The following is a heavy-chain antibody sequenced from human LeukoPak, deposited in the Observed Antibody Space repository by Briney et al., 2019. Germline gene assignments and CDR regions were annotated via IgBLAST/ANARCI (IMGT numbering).Heavy chain of an antibody. Sequence: PSETLPLTCTVSGGSISSYYWSWIRQPPGKGPEWIGYIYYGGSTNYNPSLKSRVAISVDTSKNQFSLKLSSVTAADTAVYYCARVVLPAGGAFDIWGQGTMVTVSS. CDR3: ARVVLPAGGAFDI. V-gene: IGHV4-59*01. CDR2: IYYGGST. D-gene: IGHD2/OR15-2a*01. CDR1: GGSISSYY. J-gene: IGHJ3*02.